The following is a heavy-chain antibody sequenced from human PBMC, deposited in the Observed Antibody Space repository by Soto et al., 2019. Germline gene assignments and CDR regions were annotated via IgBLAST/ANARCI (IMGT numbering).Heavy chain of an antibody. V-gene: IGHV1-2*04. CDR2: INPNSGGT. Sequence: VASVNLSCKTSGYAFTVYHMHLVRQAPGQGLEWMGWINPNSGGTNYAQKFQVWVTMTRDTSISTAYMELSRLRSDDTAVYYCSREVAAAGRTDSGLDVLGQGTTVTVSS. D-gene: IGHD6-13*01. J-gene: IGHJ6*02. CDR3: SREVAAAGRTDSGLDV. CDR1: GYAFTVYH.